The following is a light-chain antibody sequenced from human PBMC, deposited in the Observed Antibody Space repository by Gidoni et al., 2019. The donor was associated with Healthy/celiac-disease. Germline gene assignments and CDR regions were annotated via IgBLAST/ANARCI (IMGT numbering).Light chain of an antibody. Sequence: EIVLTQSPGTLSLYPGERAPLSCRASQSVSSSYLAWYQQKPGQAPRLLIYGASSRATGLPDRLIGIWSGTDFTLTISRLAPEDFAVYYCQQYGSSGITFGQGTRLEIK. CDR2: GAS. J-gene: IGKJ5*01. CDR3: QQYGSSGIT. V-gene: IGKV3-20*01. CDR1: QSVSSSY.